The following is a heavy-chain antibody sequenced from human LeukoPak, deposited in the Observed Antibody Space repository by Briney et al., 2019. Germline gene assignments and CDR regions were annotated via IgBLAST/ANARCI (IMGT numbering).Heavy chain of an antibody. D-gene: IGHD3-22*01. V-gene: IGHV3-9*01. CDR2: ISWNSGSI. CDR3: ARDRRVTMIVVDHDAFDI. Sequence: GRSLRLSCAVSGFTFEDYAMHWVRQAPGKGLDWVAAISWNSGSINYADSVKGRFTISRDNSKNTLYLQMNSLRAEDTAVYYCARDRRVTMIVVDHDAFDIWGQGTMVTVSS. J-gene: IGHJ3*02. CDR1: GFTFEDYA.